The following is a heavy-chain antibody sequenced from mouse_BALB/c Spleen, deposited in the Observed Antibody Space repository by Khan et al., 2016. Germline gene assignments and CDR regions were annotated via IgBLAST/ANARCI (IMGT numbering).Heavy chain of an antibody. CDR3: ERGKADYDYDY. D-gene: IGHD2-4*01. CDR2: IYPGDGDT. Sequence: QVQLQQSGAELARPGASVKLSCKASGYTFTTYWMQWVKQRPGQGLEWIGTIYPGDGDTRYTQKFKGKATLTADKSSSTAYMQLSSLASEDSAVXYCERGKADYDYDYRGQGNTLTVSS. J-gene: IGHJ2*01. V-gene: IGHV1-87*01. CDR1: GYTFTTYW.